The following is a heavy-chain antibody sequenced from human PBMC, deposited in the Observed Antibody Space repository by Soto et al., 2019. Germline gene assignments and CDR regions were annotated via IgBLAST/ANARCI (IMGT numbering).Heavy chain of an antibody. V-gene: IGHV4-34*01. CDR3: ASPAPDY. CDR1: GGSFSGYY. Sequence: SETLSLTCVVYGGSFSGYYWSWIRQPPGKGLEWIGEINHSGSTNYNPSLKSRVTISVDTSKNQFSLKLSSVTAADTAVYYCASPAPDYWGQGTLVTVS. J-gene: IGHJ4*02. CDR2: INHSGST.